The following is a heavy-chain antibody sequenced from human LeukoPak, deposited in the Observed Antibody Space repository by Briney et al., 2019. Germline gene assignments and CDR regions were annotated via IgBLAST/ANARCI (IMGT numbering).Heavy chain of an antibody. CDR1: GFTFSPHW. V-gene: IGHV3-7*01. Sequence: PGGSLRLSCAGSGFTFSPHWMSWVRQAPGPGLEGVANIKQDGSEKYYVDSVKGRFTISRDNAKNSLYLQTNSLRAEDAAVYYCARGRYCSSTSCYNNWFDPWGQGTLVTVSS. CDR3: ARGRYCSSTSCYNNWFDP. D-gene: IGHD2-2*02. CDR2: IKQDGSEK. J-gene: IGHJ5*02.